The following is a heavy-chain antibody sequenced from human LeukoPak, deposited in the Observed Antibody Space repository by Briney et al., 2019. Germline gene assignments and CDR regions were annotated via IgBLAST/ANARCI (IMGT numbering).Heavy chain of an antibody. CDR1: GGSISSYY. Sequence: PSETLSLTCTVSGGSISSYYWSWIRQPPGKGLEWIGYIYYSGSTNYNPSLKSRVTISVDTSKNQFSLKLSSVTAADTAAYYCSTGNTRYNWFDPWGQGTLVTVSS. D-gene: IGHD1-1*01. V-gene: IGHV4-59*01. CDR3: STGNTRYNWFDP. CDR2: IYYSGST. J-gene: IGHJ5*02.